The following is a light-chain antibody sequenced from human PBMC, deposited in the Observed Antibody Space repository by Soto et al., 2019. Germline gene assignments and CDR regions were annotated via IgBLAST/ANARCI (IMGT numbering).Light chain of an antibody. CDR1: SSDVGGYNY. CDR2: EVN. J-gene: IGLJ1*01. CDR3: SSFTNSGTRV. Sequence: QSALTQPASVSGSPGQSITISCTGTSSDVGGYNYVSWCQQHPGKAPKVMIYEVNRRPSGVSDRFSGSKSGNTASLTISGLQAEDEADYYCSSFTNSGTRVFGTGTKLTVL. V-gene: IGLV2-14*01.